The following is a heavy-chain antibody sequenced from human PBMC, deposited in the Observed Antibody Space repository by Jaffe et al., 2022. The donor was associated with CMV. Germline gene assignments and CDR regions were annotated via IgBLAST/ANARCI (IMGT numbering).Heavy chain of an antibody. D-gene: IGHD6-19*01. CDR3: ARDPPSGWYGSDLGY. CDR2: ISSSSSYI. Sequence: EVQLVESGGGLVKPGGSLRLSCAASGFTFSSYSMNWVRQAPGKGLEWVSSISSSSSYIYYADSVKGRFTISRDNAKNSLYLQMNSLRAEDTAVYYCARDPPSGWYGSDLGYWGQGTLVTVSS. V-gene: IGHV3-21*01. CDR1: GFTFSSYS. J-gene: IGHJ4*02.